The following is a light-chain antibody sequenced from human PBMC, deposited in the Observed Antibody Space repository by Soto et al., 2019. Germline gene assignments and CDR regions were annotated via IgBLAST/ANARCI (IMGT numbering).Light chain of an antibody. CDR3: QVWDSSSDQPYVV. CDR1: NIGSKS. J-gene: IGLJ2*01. Sequence: SYELTQPPSVSVAPGQTARITCGGNNIGSKSVHWYQQKPGQAPVLVVYEDSDRPSGIPERFSGSNSGNTATLTISRVEAGDEADYYCQVWDSSSDQPYVVFGGGTKVTVL. CDR2: EDS. V-gene: IGLV3-21*02.